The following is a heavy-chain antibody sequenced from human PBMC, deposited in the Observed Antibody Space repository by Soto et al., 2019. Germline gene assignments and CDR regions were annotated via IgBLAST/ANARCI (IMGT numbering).Heavy chain of an antibody. CDR3: ARYTDGSGYFGTTFDY. CDR2: IVGSGGAT. J-gene: IGHJ4*02. Sequence: QTGGSLRLSCAASGFAFSSYAVSWVRQAPGKGLAWVSGIVGSGGATYYADSVKGRFTISRDNAKNTLYLQMNSLRAEDTARYYCARYTDGSGYFGTTFDYWGQGTQVTVSS. V-gene: IGHV3-23*01. CDR1: GFAFSSYA. D-gene: IGHD3-22*01.